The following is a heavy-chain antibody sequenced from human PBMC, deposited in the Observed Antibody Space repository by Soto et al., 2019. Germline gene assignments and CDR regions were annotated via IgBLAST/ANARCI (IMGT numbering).Heavy chain of an antibody. CDR2: IWSDGSNK. J-gene: IGHJ4*02. Sequence: QVQLVESGGGVVQPGGSLRLSCAASGFTFNTYHMHWVRQAPGKGLQWVAVIWSDGSNKYYADSVKGRFTISRDNSKNTLYRQMNSLRVEDTAVYYCARSGSWALNFDYWGQGTLVTVSS. V-gene: IGHV3-33*01. D-gene: IGHD5-12*01. CDR3: ARSGSWALNFDY. CDR1: GFTFNTYH.